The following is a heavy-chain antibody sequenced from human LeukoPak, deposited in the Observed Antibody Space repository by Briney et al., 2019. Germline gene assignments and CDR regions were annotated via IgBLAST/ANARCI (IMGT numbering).Heavy chain of an antibody. V-gene: IGHV4-59*08. Sequence: SETLSLTCTVSGGSISSYYWSWIRQPPGKGLEWIGYIYYSGSTNYNPSLKSRVTISVDTSKNQFSLKLSSVTAADTAVYYCARLGYGSGSYGDYWGQGTLVSVSS. CDR1: GGSISSYY. CDR3: ARLGYGSGSYGDY. J-gene: IGHJ4*02. D-gene: IGHD3-10*01. CDR2: IYYSGST.